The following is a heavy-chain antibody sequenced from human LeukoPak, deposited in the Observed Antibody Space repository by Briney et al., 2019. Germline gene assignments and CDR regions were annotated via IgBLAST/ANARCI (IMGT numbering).Heavy chain of an antibody. CDR1: GGTFSSYA. CDR3: ARDPGSSWYLFDY. D-gene: IGHD6-13*01. J-gene: IGHJ4*02. CDR2: IIPIFGTA. V-gene: IGHV1-69*13. Sequence: SVTVSCKATGGTFSSYAISWVRQAPGQGLEWMGGIIPIFGTANYAQKFQGRVTITADEYTSTAYMELSSLRSEDTAVYYCARDPGSSWYLFDYWGQGTLVTVSS.